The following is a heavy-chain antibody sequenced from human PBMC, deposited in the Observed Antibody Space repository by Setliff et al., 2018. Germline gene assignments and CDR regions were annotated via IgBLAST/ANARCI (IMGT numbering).Heavy chain of an antibody. CDR1: GGSISSRNYY. Sequence: PSETLSLTCSVSGGSISSRNYYWGWIRQPPGKGLELIGTVYYSGSTYYLPSLKSRVTISVDTSKNQFSLKLSSVTAADTAVYYCAREGFQNWGQGTPVTVSS. CDR2: VYYSGST. CDR3: AREGFQN. J-gene: IGHJ4*02. V-gene: IGHV4-39*07.